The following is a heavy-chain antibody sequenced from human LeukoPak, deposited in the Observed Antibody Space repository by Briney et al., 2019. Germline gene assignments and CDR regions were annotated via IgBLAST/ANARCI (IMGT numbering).Heavy chain of an antibody. Sequence: ASVKVSCKASGYTFTTYDINWVRQATGQGLEWVGWMNPNSGNTGYAQKVQGRVTMTRNTSISTAYMELSSLRSEDTAVYYCATSEYCDGGRCYSGYNYWGQGTLVTVSS. D-gene: IGHD2-15*01. J-gene: IGHJ4*02. V-gene: IGHV1-8*01. CDR3: ATSEYCDGGRCYSGYNY. CDR2: MNPNSGNT. CDR1: GYTFTTYD.